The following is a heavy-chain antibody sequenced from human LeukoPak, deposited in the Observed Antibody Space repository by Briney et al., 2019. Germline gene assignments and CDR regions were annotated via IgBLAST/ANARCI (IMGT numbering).Heavy chain of an antibody. J-gene: IGHJ5*02. CDR2: ISAYNGNT. D-gene: IGHD1-26*01. Sequence: TSVTVSCQASGYTFTSYGISWVRQAPGQGLEWMGWISAYNGNTNYAQKLQGRVTMTTDTSTSTAYMELRSLRSDDTAVYYCAREREHGRCFDPWGQGTLVTVSS. V-gene: IGHV1-18*01. CDR3: AREREHGRCFDP. CDR1: GYTFTSYG.